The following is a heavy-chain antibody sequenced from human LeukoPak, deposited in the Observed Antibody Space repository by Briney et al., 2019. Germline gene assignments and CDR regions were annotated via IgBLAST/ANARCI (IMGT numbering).Heavy chain of an antibody. Sequence: SETLSLTCAVYGGSFSGYYWSWIRQPPGKGLEWIGEINHSGSTNYNPSLKSRGTISADTSKNQIPLKLSSVTAADTAVYYWARDPPRDWLSGLYYYYGMDVWGEGTTVTVSS. CDR3: ARDPPRDWLSGLYYYYGMDV. J-gene: IGHJ6*04. CDR1: GGSFSGYY. V-gene: IGHV4-34*01. D-gene: IGHD3/OR15-3a*01. CDR2: INHSGST.